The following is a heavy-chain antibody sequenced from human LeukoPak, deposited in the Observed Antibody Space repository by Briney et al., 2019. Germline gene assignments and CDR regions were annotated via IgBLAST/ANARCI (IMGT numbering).Heavy chain of an antibody. Sequence: ASVKVSCKASGYTFTSYGISWVRQAPEQGLEWMGWINDYNGNTNYAQKLQGRVTMTTDTSTSTAYMELRSLRSDGTAVYYCARDLYRDSLPVSWFDPWGQGTLVTVSS. D-gene: IGHD4-11*01. CDR2: INDYNGNT. CDR3: ARDLYRDSLPVSWFDP. J-gene: IGHJ5*02. V-gene: IGHV1-18*01. CDR1: GYTFTSYG.